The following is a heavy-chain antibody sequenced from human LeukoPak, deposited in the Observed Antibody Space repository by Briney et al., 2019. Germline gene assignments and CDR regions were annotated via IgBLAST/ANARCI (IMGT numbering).Heavy chain of an antibody. V-gene: IGHV3-7*01. J-gene: IGHJ6*03. CDR2: IKQDGSDK. CDR1: GFTFSSYA. D-gene: IGHD2-2*01. Sequence: GGSLRLSCAASGFTFSSYAMSWVRQAPGKGLEWVANIKQDGSDKYYVDSVKGRFTISRDNAKNSLYLQMNSLRAEDTAVYYCARNLGYCRTASCHHMDVWGKGTTVTVSS. CDR3: ARNLGYCRTASCHHMDV.